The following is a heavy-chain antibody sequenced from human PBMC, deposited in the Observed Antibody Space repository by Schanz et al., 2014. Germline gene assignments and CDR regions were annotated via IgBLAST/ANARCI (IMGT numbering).Heavy chain of an antibody. J-gene: IGHJ4*02. V-gene: IGHV3-48*01. Sequence: EVQLVESGGGLVQPGGSLRLSCAASGFSVGNKYMNWVRQAPGKGLEWVSYVSRSTPDIYYADSVKGRFTISRDNSKNTLYLQMNSLRPEDTAVYYCAKSQGSSFDSWGQGTLVTVSS. CDR3: AKSQGSSFDS. CDR2: VSRSTPDI. CDR1: GFSVGNKY. D-gene: IGHD6-13*01.